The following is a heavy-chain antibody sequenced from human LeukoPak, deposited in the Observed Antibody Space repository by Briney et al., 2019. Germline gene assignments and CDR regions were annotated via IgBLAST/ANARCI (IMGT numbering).Heavy chain of an antibody. V-gene: IGHV1-2*02. CDR3: ARADQWDGYKYYFDY. D-gene: IGHD5-24*01. CDR1: GYTFTGYY. Sequence: GASVKVSCKASGYTFTGYYMHWVRQAPGQGLEWMGWINPNSGGTNYAQKFQGRVTITKNTSISTAYMELSSLTSEDTAVYYCARADQWDGYKYYFDYWGQGTLVTVSS. J-gene: IGHJ4*02. CDR2: INPNSGGT.